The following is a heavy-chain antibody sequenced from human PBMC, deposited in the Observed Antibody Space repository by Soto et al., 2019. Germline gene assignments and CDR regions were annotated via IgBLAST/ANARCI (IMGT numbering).Heavy chain of an antibody. CDR3: ARDLTLYYYDSSGYYFAPADYYGMDV. CDR1: GYTFTSYG. J-gene: IGHJ6*02. V-gene: IGHV1-18*01. D-gene: IGHD3-22*01. CDR2: ISAYNGNT. Sequence: ASVKVSCKASGYTFTSYGISWVRQAPGQGLEWMGWISAYNGNTNYAQKLQGRVTMTTDTSTNTAYMELRSLRSDDTAVYYCARDLTLYYYDSSGYYFAPADYYGMDVWGQGTTVTVSS.